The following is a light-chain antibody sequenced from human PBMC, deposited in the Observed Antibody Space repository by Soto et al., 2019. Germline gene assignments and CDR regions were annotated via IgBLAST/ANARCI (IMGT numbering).Light chain of an antibody. CDR3: QQYGVWPFT. Sequence: EMVMTQSPATLSVSPGEGATHSCRASQSVSNKLAWYQQKPGQAPRLVIFGASTWATGIPARFSGSGSGTEFTLTISNLQPEDFAVYYCQQYGVWPFTFGPGTKVHIK. CDR1: QSVSNK. V-gene: IGKV3-15*01. CDR2: GAS. J-gene: IGKJ3*01.